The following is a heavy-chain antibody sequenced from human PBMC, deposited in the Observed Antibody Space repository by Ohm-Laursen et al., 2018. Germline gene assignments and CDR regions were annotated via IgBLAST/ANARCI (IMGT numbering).Heavy chain of an antibody. CDR2: IYYSGST. V-gene: IGHV4-59*01. CDR3: ARDSRGYDFWSGYYQTNWFDP. CDR1: GGSISSYY. J-gene: IGHJ5*02. D-gene: IGHD3-3*01. Sequence: TLSLTCTVSGGSISSYYWSWIRQPPGKGLEWIGYIYYSGSTNYNPSLKSRVTISVDTSKNQFSLKLSSVTAADTAVYYCARDSRGYDFWSGYYQTNWFDPWGQGTLVTVSS.